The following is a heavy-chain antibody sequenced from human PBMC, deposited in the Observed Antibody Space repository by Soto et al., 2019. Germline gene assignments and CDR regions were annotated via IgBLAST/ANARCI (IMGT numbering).Heavy chain of an antibody. CDR1: GGSFNSYY. Sequence: TLSLTCTVSGGSFNSYYWSWVRQTPGKGLEWIGYMYSGSTYYNPSLKTRVTFSLDTSKNQFSLKLTSVTAADTAVYYCARDRVSYSGDYPYYYGMDVWGRGTTVTVSS. D-gene: IGHD4-17*01. V-gene: IGHV4-59*01. J-gene: IGHJ6*02. CDR3: ARDRVSYSGDYPYYYGMDV. CDR2: MYSGST.